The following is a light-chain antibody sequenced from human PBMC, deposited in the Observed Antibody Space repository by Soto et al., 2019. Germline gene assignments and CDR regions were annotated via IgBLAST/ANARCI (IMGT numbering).Light chain of an antibody. V-gene: IGKV3-11*01. CDR2: DTS. Sequence: EIVLTQSPATLSLSPGERATLSCRASQSVSSYLTWYQQKPGQAPRLLIYDTSNRATGIPARFSGSGFGTDFTLTISSREPEDFAVYFCQQRTNWRLTFGGGTKVEIK. CDR1: QSVSSY. CDR3: QQRTNWRLT. J-gene: IGKJ4*01.